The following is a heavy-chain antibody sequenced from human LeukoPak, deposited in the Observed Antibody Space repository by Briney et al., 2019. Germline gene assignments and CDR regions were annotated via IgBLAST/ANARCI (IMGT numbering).Heavy chain of an antibody. J-gene: IGHJ6*02. CDR3: GRSLYTSSWNYGMDV. CDR2: IHYSGST. D-gene: IGHD6-13*01. Sequence: PSETLSLTCAVSGDSISGYYLSWVRQPPGKGLEWIGYIHYSGSTNYNPSLKSRVTISIDTSKNQVSLKLSSVTAADTAVYYCGRSLYTSSWNYGMDVWGQGTTVTVSS. V-gene: IGHV4-59*01. CDR1: GDSISGYY.